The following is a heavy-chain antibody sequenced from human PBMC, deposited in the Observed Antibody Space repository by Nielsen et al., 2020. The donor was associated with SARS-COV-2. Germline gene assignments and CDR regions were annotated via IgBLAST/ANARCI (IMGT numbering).Heavy chain of an antibody. J-gene: IGHJ4*02. CDR3: AKDPTLGLDY. CDR1: GFTFSSYA. Sequence: GESLKISCAASGFTFSSYAMSWVRQAPGKGLEWVSVIYSGGSSTYYADSVKGRFTISRDNSKNTLYLQMNSLRAEDTAVYYCAKDPTLGLDYWGQGTLVTVSS. V-gene: IGHV3-23*03. CDR2: IYSGGSST.